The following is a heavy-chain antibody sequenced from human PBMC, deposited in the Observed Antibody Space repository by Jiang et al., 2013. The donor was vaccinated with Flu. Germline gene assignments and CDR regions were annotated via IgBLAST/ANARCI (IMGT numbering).Heavy chain of an antibody. V-gene: IGHV1-2*02. CDR3: ARDQGVGATSGSWFDP. Sequence: SGAEVKKPGASVKVSCKASGYTFTGYYMHWVRQAPGQGLEWMGWINPNSGGTNYAQKFQGRVTMTRDTSISTAYMELSRLRSDDTAVYYCARDQGVGATSGSWFDPWGQGTLVTVSS. CDR2: INPNSGGT. J-gene: IGHJ5*02. D-gene: IGHD1-26*01. CDR1: GYTFTGYY.